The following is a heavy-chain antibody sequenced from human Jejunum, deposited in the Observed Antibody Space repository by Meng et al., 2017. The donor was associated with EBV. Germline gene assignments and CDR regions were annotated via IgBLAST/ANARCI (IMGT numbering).Heavy chain of an antibody. V-gene: IGHV3-30*04. D-gene: IGHD1-14*01. CDR2: VSYGGSDK. J-gene: IGHJ4*02. Sequence: QVQLVEPGGGVVQPGRSLRLSCAASGFTFGDYAMHWVRQAPGNGLEWVALVSYGGSDKLYADSVKGRFTIYRDNSDNTLFLQMNSLKPEDTAVYYCAKERRGFYAEHWGQGTLVTVSS. CDR1: GFTFGDYA. CDR3: AKERRGFYAEH.